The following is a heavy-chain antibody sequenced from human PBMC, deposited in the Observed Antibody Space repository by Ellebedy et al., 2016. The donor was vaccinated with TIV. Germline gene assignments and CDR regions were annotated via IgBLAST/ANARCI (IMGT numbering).Heavy chain of an antibody. CDR1: GFSLSTSGMC. Sequence: SGPTLVKPTQTLTLTCTFSGFSLSTSGMCVSWIRQPPGKALEWLALIDWDDDKYYSTSLKTRLTISKDTSKNQVVLTMTNMDPVDTATYYCARAGGYDFSAGTQQHYGMDVWGQGTTVTVSS. V-gene: IGHV2-70*01. CDR2: IDWDDDK. CDR3: ARAGGYDFSAGTQQHYGMDV. D-gene: IGHD5-12*01. J-gene: IGHJ6*02.